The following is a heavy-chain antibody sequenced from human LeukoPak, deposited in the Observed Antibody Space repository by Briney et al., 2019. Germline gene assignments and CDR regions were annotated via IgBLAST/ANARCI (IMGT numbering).Heavy chain of an antibody. J-gene: IGHJ6*02. CDR3: ARDHPPEDV. V-gene: IGHV3-30-3*01. CDR2: ISSDESNK. CDR1: GFAFSNYA. Sequence: GGSLRLSCTASGFAFSNYAMHWVRQAPGKGLEWVALISSDESNKQYADSVKGRFTISRDNSKNTPYLQINSLRVEDTAVYYCARDHPPEDVWGQGTTVTVSS.